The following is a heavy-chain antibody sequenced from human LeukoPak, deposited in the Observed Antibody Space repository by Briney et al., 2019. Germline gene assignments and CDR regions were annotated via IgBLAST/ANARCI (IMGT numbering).Heavy chain of an antibody. D-gene: IGHD4-17*01. CDR3: ARDGVLATVTASDY. Sequence: PGGSLRFSCAASGFTFSSYSMNWVRQAPGKGLEWVSSISSSSSYIYYADSVKGRFTISRDNAKNSLYLQMNSLRAEDTAVYYCARDGVLATVTASDYWGQGTLVTVSS. CDR2: ISSSSSYI. V-gene: IGHV3-21*01. J-gene: IGHJ4*02. CDR1: GFTFSSYS.